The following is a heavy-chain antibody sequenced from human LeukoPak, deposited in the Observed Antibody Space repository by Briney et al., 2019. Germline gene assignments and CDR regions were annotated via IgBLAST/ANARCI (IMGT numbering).Heavy chain of an antibody. Sequence: SETLSLTCTVSGGSFTSNTYYCNWIRLSAGKGLEWIGRVYMSATTAYASVTPDYHPSLTGRVTISVDTSKNRLSLNLTSVTAADTAIYYCARGFFAVALDLWGQGTMVSVSS. CDR3: ARGFFAVALDL. V-gene: IGHV4-61*02. D-gene: IGHD3-3*01. CDR1: GGSFTSNTYY. CDR2: VYMSATTAYASVTP. J-gene: IGHJ3*01.